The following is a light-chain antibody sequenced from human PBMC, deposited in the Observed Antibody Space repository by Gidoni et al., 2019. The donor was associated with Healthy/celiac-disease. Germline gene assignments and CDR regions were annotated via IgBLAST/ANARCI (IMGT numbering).Light chain of an antibody. CDR2: DAS. CDR1: QSVSSY. Sequence: ELVLTQSPATLSLSPGERATLSCRASQSVSSYLAWYQQKPGQAPRLLIYDASNRATGIPARFSGSGSGTDFTLTISILEPEDFAVYYCQQRSNWPRFTFGPGTKVDIK. V-gene: IGKV3-11*01. CDR3: QQRSNWPRFT. J-gene: IGKJ3*01.